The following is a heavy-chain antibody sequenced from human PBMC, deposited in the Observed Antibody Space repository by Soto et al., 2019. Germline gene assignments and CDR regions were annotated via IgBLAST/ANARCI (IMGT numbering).Heavy chain of an antibody. CDR3: ASDTYYDFWSGHPLTVYYYYGMDV. D-gene: IGHD3-3*01. J-gene: IGHJ6*02. CDR2: IIPIFGTA. V-gene: IGHV1-69*13. Sequence: SVKVSCKASGGTFSSYAISWVRQAPGQGLEWMGGIIPIFGTANYAQKSQGRVTITADESTSTAYMELSSLRSEDTAVYYCASDTYYDFWSGHPLTVYYYYGMDVWGQGTTVTVSS. CDR1: GGTFSSYA.